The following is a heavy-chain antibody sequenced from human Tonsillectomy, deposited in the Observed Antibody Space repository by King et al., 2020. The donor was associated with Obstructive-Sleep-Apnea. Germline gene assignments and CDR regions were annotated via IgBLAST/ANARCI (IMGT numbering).Heavy chain of an antibody. CDR1: GFTLDDYA. CDR3: AKGKRGSTSWYFDY. Sequence: QLVQSGGGLVQPGRSLRLSCEASGFTLDDYAMHWVRQAPGKGLEWVSAISWDSGSIGYADSVKGRFTISRDNAKNSLYLQMNGLRAEDTALYYCAKGKRGSTSWYFDYWGQGTLVTVSS. D-gene: IGHD2-2*01. V-gene: IGHV3-9*01. CDR2: ISWDSGSI. J-gene: IGHJ4*02.